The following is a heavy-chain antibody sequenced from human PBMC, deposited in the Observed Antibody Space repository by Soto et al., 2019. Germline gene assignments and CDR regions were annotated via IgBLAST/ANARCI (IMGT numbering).Heavy chain of an antibody. V-gene: IGHV3-30*18. Sequence: GGSLRLSCAASGFTFSSYGMHWVRQAPGKGLEWVAVISYDGSNKYYADSVKGRFTISRDNSKNTLYLQMNSLRAEDTAVYYCAKAMGPGDYWGQGTLVTVSS. CDR1: GFTFSSYG. J-gene: IGHJ4*02. CDR3: AKAMGPGDY. CDR2: ISYDGSNK.